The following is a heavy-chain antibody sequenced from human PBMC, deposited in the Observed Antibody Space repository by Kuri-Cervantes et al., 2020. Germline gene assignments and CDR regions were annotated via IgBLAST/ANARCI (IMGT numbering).Heavy chain of an antibody. CDR3: ARGVSFEAAGP. CDR2: INPSGGST. V-gene: IGHV1-46*01. CDR1: RYTFTSYY. J-gene: IGHJ5*02. D-gene: IGHD3-16*01. Sequence: ASVKVSCKASRYTFTSYYMHWVRQAPGQGLEWMGIINPSGGSTSYAQKFQGRVTMTRDTSTSTVYMELSSLGSEDTAVYYCARGVSFEAAGPWGQGTLVTVSS.